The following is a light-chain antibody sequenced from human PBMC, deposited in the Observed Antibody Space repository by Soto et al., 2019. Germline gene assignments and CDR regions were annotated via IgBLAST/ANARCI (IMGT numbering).Light chain of an antibody. V-gene: IGKV1-5*01. CDR2: AAS. Sequence: DLKLTQSPSTLSASVGDRVTITCRASQSISSWLAWYQQKPGKAPKLLIYAASSLQSGVPSRFSGSGSGTDFTLTITTLQPDDFATYHCQQSNGHPGFGPGTKVDIK. J-gene: IGKJ3*01. CDR1: QSISSW. CDR3: QQSNGHPG.